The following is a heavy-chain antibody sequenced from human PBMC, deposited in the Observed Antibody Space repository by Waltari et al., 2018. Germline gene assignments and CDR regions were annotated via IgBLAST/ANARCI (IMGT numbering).Heavy chain of an antibody. V-gene: IGHV4-34*01. D-gene: IGHD4-4*01. Sequence: QVPLQQWGAGLLKPSETLSLTCAVYGGPFSGYYWSWIRQPPGKGLEWIGEINHSGSTNYNPSLKSRVTISVDTSKNQFSLKLSSVTAADTAVYYCARNGLQSTPFDYWGQGTLVTVSS. CDR1: GGPFSGYY. CDR3: ARNGLQSTPFDY. CDR2: INHSGST. J-gene: IGHJ4*02.